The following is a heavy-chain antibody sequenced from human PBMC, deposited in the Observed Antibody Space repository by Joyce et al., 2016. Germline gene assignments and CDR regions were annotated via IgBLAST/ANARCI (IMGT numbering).Heavy chain of an antibody. CDR3: VRGVEATSTKIFGVGTTTIFYYYMDV. J-gene: IGHJ6*03. V-gene: IGHV4-61*01. Sequence: QVQLQESGPGLAKPSETLSLTCAVSGGSVSSGSYYWGWIRQAPGKGLEWIGHIPDSGTNKYGPSLKRRVTRSVDPSQKPVSLRLTAVTAADTAVYYCVRGVEATSTKIFGVGTTTIFYYYMDVWGKGTTVTVSS. CDR2: IPDSGTN. D-gene: IGHD3-3*01. CDR1: GGSVSSGSYY.